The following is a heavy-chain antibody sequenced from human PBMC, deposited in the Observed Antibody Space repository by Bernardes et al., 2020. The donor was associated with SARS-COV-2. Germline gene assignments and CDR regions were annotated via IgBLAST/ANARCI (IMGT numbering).Heavy chain of an antibody. CDR2: INPNSGDT. CDR1: GYTFTGYY. CDR3: ARSPYSAYGYRYYPMDV. J-gene: IGHJ6*02. V-gene: IGHV1-2*02. D-gene: IGHD5-12*01. Sequence: ASVKVSCKASGYTFTGYYLHWVRQAPGQGLEWMGWINPNSGDTNYAQKFQGRVTMTRDTAISTAYMELSRLRSDDTAVYFCARSPYSAYGYRYYPMDVWGQGTTVTVSS.